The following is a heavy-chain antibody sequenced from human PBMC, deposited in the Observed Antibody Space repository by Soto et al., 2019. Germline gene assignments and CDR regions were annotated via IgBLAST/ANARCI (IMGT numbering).Heavy chain of an antibody. CDR3: ASTSSTYYDFWSGYYYYYYGMDV. Sequence: SETLSLTCTVSGGSISSYYWSWIRQPPGKGLEWIGYIYYSGSTNYNPSLKSRVTISVDTSKNQFSLKLSSVTAADTAVYYCASTSSTYYDFWSGYYYYYYGMDVWGQGTTVTAP. CDR1: GGSISSYY. CDR2: IYYSGST. V-gene: IGHV4-59*12. J-gene: IGHJ6*02. D-gene: IGHD3-3*01.